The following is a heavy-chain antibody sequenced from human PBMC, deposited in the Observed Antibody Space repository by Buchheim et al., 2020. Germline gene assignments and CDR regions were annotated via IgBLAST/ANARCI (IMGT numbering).Heavy chain of an antibody. Sequence: QAQLVESGGGLVKPGGSLRLSYAASGFTFSDYYMSWIRQAPGKGLEWVSYISSSSSYTNYADSVKGRFTISRDNAKNSLYLQMNSLRAEDTAVYYCARIWELRYFDWLSNYYFDYWGQGTL. J-gene: IGHJ4*02. CDR2: ISSSSSYT. CDR3: ARIWELRYFDWLSNYYFDY. D-gene: IGHD3-9*01. CDR1: GFTFSDYY. V-gene: IGHV3-11*06.